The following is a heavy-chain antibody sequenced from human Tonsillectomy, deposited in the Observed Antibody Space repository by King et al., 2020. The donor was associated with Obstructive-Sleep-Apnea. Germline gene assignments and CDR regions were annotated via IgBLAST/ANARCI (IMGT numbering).Heavy chain of an antibody. J-gene: IGHJ4*02. CDR2: ISYDGKNK. CDR3: ARGLSTVWGFDY. CDR1: GFTFSNYA. D-gene: IGHD4-17*01. Sequence: VQLVESGGGVVQPGRSLRLSCVASGFTFSNYAMHWVSQAPDKGLEWVAVISYDGKNKYYADSVKGRFTISRDNSKNTLYLQMNSLRAEDTAVYYCARGLSTVWGFDYWGQGILVTVSS. V-gene: IGHV3-30*04.